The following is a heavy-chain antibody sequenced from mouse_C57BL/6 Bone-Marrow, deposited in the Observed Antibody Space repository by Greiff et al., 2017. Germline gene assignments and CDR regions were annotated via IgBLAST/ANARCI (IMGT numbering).Heavy chain of an antibody. CDR1: GYTFTGYW. V-gene: IGHV1-9*01. CDR3: ARRNYGSSPYWYFDV. Sequence: QVQLQQSGAELMKPGASVKLSCKATGYTFTGYWIEWVKQRPGHGLEWIGEILPGSGSTNYNEKFKGKATFTADTSSHTSYMQLSSLTTEDAAIYYCARRNYGSSPYWYFDVWGTGTTVTVSS. D-gene: IGHD1-1*01. J-gene: IGHJ1*03. CDR2: ILPGSGST.